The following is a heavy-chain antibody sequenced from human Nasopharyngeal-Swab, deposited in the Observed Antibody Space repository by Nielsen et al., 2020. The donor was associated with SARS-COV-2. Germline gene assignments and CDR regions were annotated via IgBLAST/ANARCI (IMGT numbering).Heavy chain of an antibody. Sequence: WVRQAPGQRLEWMGWINAGNGNTKYSQKFQGRVTITRDTSASTAYMELSSLRSEDMAVYYCASSTAAGTNYYYYYMDVWGKGTTVTVSS. V-gene: IGHV1-3*01. D-gene: IGHD6-13*01. CDR2: INAGNGNT. CDR3: ASSTAAGTNYYYYYMDV. J-gene: IGHJ6*03.